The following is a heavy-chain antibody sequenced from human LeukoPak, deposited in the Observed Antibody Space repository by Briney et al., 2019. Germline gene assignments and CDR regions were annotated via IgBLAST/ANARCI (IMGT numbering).Heavy chain of an antibody. V-gene: IGHV3-30*18. Sequence: TGGSLRLSCAASGFTFSSYGMHWVRQAPGKGLEWVAVISYDGSNKYYADSVQGRFTISRDNSKNTLYLQMNSLRAEDTAVYYCAKAEGGYYYYGIDVWGQGTTVTVSS. CDR1: GFTFSSYG. J-gene: IGHJ6*02. CDR3: AKAEGGYYYYGIDV. D-gene: IGHD1-14*01. CDR2: ISYDGSNK.